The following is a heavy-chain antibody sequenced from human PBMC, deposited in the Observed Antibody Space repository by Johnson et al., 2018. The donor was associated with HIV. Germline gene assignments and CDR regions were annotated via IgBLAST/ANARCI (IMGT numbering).Heavy chain of an antibody. D-gene: IGHD3-16*01. V-gene: IGHV3-23*04. CDR3: AKVGDSPDAVDI. CDR1: GFSFSSYA. J-gene: IGHJ3*02. CDR2: ISGSGGST. Sequence: VQLVESGGGLVHPGGSLRLSCAASGFSFSSYAMSWVRQAPGKGLEWVSAISGSGGSTYYADSVKGRFTLSRDNSKNTLYLQMNSLRAEDTAVYYCAKVGDSPDAVDIGGQGTMVTVAS.